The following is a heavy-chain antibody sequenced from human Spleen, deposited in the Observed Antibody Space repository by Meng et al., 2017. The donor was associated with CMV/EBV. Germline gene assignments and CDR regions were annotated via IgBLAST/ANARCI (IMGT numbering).Heavy chain of an antibody. V-gene: IGHV3-23*01. Sequence: GGSLRLSCGASGFTFSSYSMSWVRQAPGKGLEWVSAISGSGGSTYYADSVKGRFTISRDNSKNTLYLQMNSLRGDDTAVYYCAKGLFLTGTNAFDIWGQGTMVTVSS. CDR2: ISGSGGST. J-gene: IGHJ3*02. D-gene: IGHD1-7*01. CDR3: AKGLFLTGTNAFDI. CDR1: GFTFSSYS.